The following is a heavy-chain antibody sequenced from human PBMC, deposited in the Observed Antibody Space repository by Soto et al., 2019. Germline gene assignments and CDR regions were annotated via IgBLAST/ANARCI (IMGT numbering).Heavy chain of an antibody. J-gene: IGHJ2*01. CDR2: INSFSGDT. V-gene: IGHV1-18*01. D-gene: IGHD2-15*01. CDR1: RYTFTHYG. CDR3: ARDLHSGGKYWYSDI. Sequence: QVQLMQSGAEVKKPGASVKVSCKASRYTFTHYGITWVRQAPGQGLEWMGWINSFSGDTNYPQKLQGRLTMTTDTSTNTVYMALRNLRSDDTAVYYCARDLHSGGKYWYSDIWGRGTLVTVSS.